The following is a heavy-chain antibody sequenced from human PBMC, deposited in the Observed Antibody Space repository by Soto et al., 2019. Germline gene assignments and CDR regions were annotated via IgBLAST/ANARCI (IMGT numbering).Heavy chain of an antibody. CDR1: GFSFSTYA. CDR3: AKGGARVGDITTVFDY. D-gene: IGHD1-26*01. V-gene: IGHV3-23*01. Sequence: EVQLLESGGDLVQPGGSLRLSCAASGFSFSTYAMSWVRQAPEKGLEWVSAISGSGFSTYYADSVKGRFTISRDTFKNTLYLQMNSLRAEDTAVYFCAKGGARVGDITTVFDYWGQGTLVTVSS. CDR2: ISGSGFST. J-gene: IGHJ4*02.